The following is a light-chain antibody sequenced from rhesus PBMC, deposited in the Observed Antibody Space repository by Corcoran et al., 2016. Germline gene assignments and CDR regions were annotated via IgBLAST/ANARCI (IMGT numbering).Light chain of an antibody. CDR2: NTN. CDR3: LLYYSGAYI. Sequence: QAVVTQEPSMPVSPGGTVTLTCGSSTGAVSCGNYPNWFQQKPGQVPRGLIYNTNSKHSWTPARFSGSLAGGKAALTLSGAQPEDEAEYYCLLYYSGAYIFGAGTRLTVL. J-gene: IGLJ1*01. V-gene: IGLV7-76*01. CDR1: TGAVSCGNY.